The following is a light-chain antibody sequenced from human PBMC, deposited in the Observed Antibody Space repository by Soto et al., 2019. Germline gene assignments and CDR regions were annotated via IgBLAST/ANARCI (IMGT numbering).Light chain of an antibody. CDR1: QGISHF. J-gene: IGKJ1*01. CDR2: AAS. Sequence: DIQMTQSPSSLSASVGDRVTITCRASQGISHFLAWYQQKPGKVPKLLIYAASILQSGVPPRFSGSGSGTEFTLTISCLQPEDVATYYCQKYNTVPRTFGQGTKVEI. CDR3: QKYNTVPRT. V-gene: IGKV1-27*01.